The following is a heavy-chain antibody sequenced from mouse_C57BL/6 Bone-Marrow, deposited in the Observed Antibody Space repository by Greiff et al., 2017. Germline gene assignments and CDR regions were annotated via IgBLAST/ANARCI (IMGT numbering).Heavy chain of an antibody. V-gene: IGHV1-69*01. CDR1: GYTFTSYW. D-gene: IGHD1-1*02. CDR2: IDPTDSYT. Sequence: QVQLQQPGAELVMPGASVKLSCKASGYTFTSYWMHWVKQRPGQGLEWIGEIDPTDSYTNYNQKFKGKSTLTVDKASSTAYMQLSSLTSEDSAVYYCASEVVEGAMDYWGQGTSVTVSS. CDR3: ASEVVEGAMDY. J-gene: IGHJ4*01.